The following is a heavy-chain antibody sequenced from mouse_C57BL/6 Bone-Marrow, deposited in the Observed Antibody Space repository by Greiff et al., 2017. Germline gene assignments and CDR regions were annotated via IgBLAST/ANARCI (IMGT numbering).Heavy chain of an antibody. D-gene: IGHD2-1*01. CDR1: GFSLTSYA. V-gene: IGHV2-9-1*01. CDR3: ARNDGNHRFAY. Sequence: VQLQESGPGLVAPSQCLSITCTVSGFSLTSYAISWVSQPPGKGLEWLGVIWPGGGTNYNSAIKSRLSISKDNSKSQVFLKMNSLQADDTARYYCARNDGNHRFAYWGQGTLVTVSA. J-gene: IGHJ3*01. CDR2: IWPGGGT.